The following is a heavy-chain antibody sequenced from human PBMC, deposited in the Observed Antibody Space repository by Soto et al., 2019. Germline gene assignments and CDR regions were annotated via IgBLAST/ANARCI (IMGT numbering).Heavy chain of an antibody. V-gene: IGHV3-23*01. J-gene: IGHJ4*02. CDR3: AKDLALSITIFGSVGYYFDY. CDR2: ISGSGGST. D-gene: IGHD3-3*01. Sequence: GGSLRLSYAASGFTFSSYAMSWVRQAPGKGLEWVSAISGSGGSTYYADSVKGRFTISRDNSKNTLYLQMNSLRAEDTAVYYCAKDLALSITIFGSVGYYFDYWGQGTLVTVSS. CDR1: GFTFSSYA.